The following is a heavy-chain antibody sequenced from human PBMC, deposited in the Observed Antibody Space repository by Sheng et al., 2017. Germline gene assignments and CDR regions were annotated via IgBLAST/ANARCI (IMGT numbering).Heavy chain of an antibody. J-gene: IGHJ6*02. D-gene: IGHD3-3*01. CDR2: IIPIFGTA. CDR1: RHLQQLC. CDR3: ATVLRFLEWLDYGMDV. Sequence: QVQLVQSGAEVKKPWVLGEGLLQGFWRHLQQLCYQLGATGPLDKGLSGWEGIIPIFGTANYAQKFQGRVTITADESTSTAYMELSSLRSEDTAVYYCATVLRFLEWLDYGMDVWGQGTTVTVSS. V-gene: IGHV1-69*01.